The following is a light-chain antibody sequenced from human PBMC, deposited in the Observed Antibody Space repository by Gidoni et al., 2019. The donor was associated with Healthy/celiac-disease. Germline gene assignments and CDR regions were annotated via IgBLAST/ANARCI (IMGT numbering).Light chain of an antibody. CDR1: QSISSY. CDR2: AAS. V-gene: IGKV1-39*01. Sequence: GDRVTITCRASQSISSYLNLYQQKPGKAPKLLIYAASSLKSGVPSRFSGSGSGTDFNLTISSLQTEDFVTYYCKKSYSTQLTCGGGTKVEIK. J-gene: IGKJ4*01. CDR3: KKSYSTQLT.